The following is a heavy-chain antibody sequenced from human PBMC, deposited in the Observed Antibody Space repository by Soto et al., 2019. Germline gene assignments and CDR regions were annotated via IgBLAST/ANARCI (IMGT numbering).Heavy chain of an antibody. D-gene: IGHD3-22*01. CDR2: IIPIFGTA. Sequence: SVKVSCKASGGTFSSYVISWVRQAPGQGLEWMGGIIPIFGTANYAQKFQGRVTITADESTSTDYMELSSLRSEDTAVYYCARDPADYYDSRQDAFDIWGQAKMVTVSS. CDR3: ARDPADYYDSRQDAFDI. J-gene: IGHJ3*02. V-gene: IGHV1-69*13. CDR1: GGTFSSYV.